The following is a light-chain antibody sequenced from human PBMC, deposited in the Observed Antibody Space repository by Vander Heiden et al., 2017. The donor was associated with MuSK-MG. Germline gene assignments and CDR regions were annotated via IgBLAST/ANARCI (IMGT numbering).Light chain of an antibody. CDR3: AAWDDSLSGWV. CDR1: GSNIGSNY. Sequence: QSVLTQPPSASGTPGQRVTISCSGSGSNIGSNYVYWYQQIPGTAPKLLIYRNNQRPSGVPDRFSGSKSGTSASLAISGLRYEDEADYYCAAWDDSLSGWVFGGGTKLTVL. V-gene: IGLV1-47*01. CDR2: RNN. J-gene: IGLJ3*02.